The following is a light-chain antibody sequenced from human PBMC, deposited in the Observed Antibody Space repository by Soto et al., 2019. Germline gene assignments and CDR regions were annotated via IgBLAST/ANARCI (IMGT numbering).Light chain of an antibody. CDR1: SSDVGGYNY. CDR3: CSYAGGNNFYV. V-gene: IGLV2-8*01. CDR2: EVS. Sequence: QSALTQPPSASGSPGQSVTISCTGTSSDVGGYNYVSWYQQHPGKAPKLIIYEVSQRPSGVPDRFSGSKSGNTASLTVSGLQAEDEADYYCCSYAGGNNFYVFGAGTKVTAL. J-gene: IGLJ1*01.